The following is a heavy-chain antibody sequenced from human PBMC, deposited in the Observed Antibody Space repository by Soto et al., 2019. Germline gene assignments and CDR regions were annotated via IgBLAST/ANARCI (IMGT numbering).Heavy chain of an antibody. J-gene: IGHJ6*02. V-gene: IGHV1-8*01. CDR3: ARWPDGYYYYGMDV. Sequence: QVQLVQSGAEVKKPGASVKVSCKATGYTFTSYDINWVRRATGQGLEWMGWMNPNSGNTGYAQKFQGRVTMTRNTSISTAYMELSSLRSEDTAVYYCARWPDGYYYYGMDVLGQGTTVTVSS. CDR2: MNPNSGNT. CDR1: GYTFTSYD.